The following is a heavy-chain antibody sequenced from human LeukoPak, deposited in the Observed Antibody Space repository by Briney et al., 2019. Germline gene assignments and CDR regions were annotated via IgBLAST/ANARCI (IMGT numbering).Heavy chain of an antibody. CDR3: ARDRSLYALFD. J-gene: IGHJ4*02. CDR1: GFTFSNCW. CDR2: IWYDGSNK. V-gene: IGHV3-33*08. Sequence: GSLRLSCAASGFTFSNCWMHWVRQAPGKGLEWVAVIWYDGSNKYYADSVKGRFTISRDNSKNTLYLQMNSLRAEDTAVYYCARDRSLYALFDWGQGTLVTVSS. D-gene: IGHD2/OR15-2a*01.